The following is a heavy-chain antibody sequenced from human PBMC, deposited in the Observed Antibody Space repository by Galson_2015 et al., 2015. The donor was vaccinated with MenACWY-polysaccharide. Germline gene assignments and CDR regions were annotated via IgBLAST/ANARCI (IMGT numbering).Heavy chain of an antibody. CDR3: ASQTWTGYFDY. Sequence: SLRLSCAASGFTFNNYWMSWVRQAPGKGLEWVANIKVDGSEKYYVDSVKGRFTISRDNAKTSLYLQMNSLRAEDTAMYYCASQTWTGYFDYWGQGILVTVSS. CDR2: IKVDGSEK. J-gene: IGHJ4*02. CDR1: GFTFNNYW. D-gene: IGHD3-10*01. V-gene: IGHV3-7*03.